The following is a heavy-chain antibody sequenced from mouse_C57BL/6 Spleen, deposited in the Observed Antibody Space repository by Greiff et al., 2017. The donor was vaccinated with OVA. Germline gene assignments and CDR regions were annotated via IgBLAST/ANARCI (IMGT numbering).Heavy chain of an antibody. CDR2: IYPRAGST. Sequence: VQLQQSDAELVKPGASVKISCKVSGYTFTAHTIHWMKQRPEQGLEWIGSIYPRAGSTKYTEKFKGKATLTADKSSSTAYMQLNSLTSEDSAVYFWARDYYGSGYWYFDVWGTGTTVTVSS. CDR3: ARDYYGSGYWYFDV. CDR1: GYTFTAHT. V-gene: IGHV1-78*01. D-gene: IGHD1-1*01. J-gene: IGHJ1*03.